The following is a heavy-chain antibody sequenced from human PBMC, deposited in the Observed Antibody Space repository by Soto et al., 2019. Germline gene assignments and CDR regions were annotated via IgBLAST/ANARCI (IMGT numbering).Heavy chain of an antibody. CDR1: GGTLSTFP. Sequence: QVHLVQSGAEVKKPGSSVRVSCKASGGTLSTFPISWVRQAPGQGLEWMGGIIPILGTPNYAQKFQGRLTLTVDKSTSTGYMELSSLTSEDTAMYFCARDRSRENFSLPWIDAFERWGQGTRVTVSS. J-gene: IGHJ3*02. V-gene: IGHV1-69*06. D-gene: IGHD5-12*01. CDR2: IIPILGTP. CDR3: ARDRSRENFSLPWIDAFER.